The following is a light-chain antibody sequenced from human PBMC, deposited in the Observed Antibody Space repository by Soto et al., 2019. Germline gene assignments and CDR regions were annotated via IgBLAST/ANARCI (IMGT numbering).Light chain of an antibody. CDR2: GAS. V-gene: IGKV3-20*01. CDR1: QSVSSSY. Sequence: EIVLTQSPGTLSLSPGEKATLSCRASQSVSSSYLAWYQQKPGQAPRLLINGASSRATGIPDRFSGSGSGTDFTLTISRLEPEDFAGYYCQQYGTSPPSTFGQGTRLEIK. J-gene: IGKJ5*01. CDR3: QQYGTSPPST.